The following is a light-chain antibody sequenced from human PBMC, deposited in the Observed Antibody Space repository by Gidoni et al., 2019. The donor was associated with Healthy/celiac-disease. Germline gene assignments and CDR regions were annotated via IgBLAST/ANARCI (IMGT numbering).Light chain of an antibody. CDR2: DAS. V-gene: IGKV1-33*01. J-gene: IGKJ2*01. CDR1: QDISNY. CDR3: QQYDNLPT. Sequence: DIPLTPSPSSLSASVGDRVTITCQASQDISNYLNWYQQKPGKAPKRLIYDASNLETGVPSRFSGSGSGTDFTFTISSLQPEDIATYYCQQYDNLPTCGQXTKLEXK.